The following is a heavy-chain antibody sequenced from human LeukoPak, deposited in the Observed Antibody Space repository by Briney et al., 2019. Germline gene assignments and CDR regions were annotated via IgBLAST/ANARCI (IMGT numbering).Heavy chain of an antibody. CDR3: ARDYYSSTSSYFDY. CDR1: GFTFSNYG. Sequence: GGSLRLSCAASGFTFSNYGMSWVRQAPGKGLEWVSGISGGTAYYADSVKGRFTTSRDNSESTLYLQMNRPRAEDTAIYFCARDYYSSTSSYFDYWGQGTLVTVSS. J-gene: IGHJ4*02. V-gene: IGHV3-23*01. CDR2: ISGGTA. D-gene: IGHD2-2*01.